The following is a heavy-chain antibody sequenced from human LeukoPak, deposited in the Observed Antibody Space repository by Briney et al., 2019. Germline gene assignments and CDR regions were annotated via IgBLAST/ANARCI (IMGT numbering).Heavy chain of an antibody. V-gene: IGHV1-18*04. D-gene: IGHD3-22*01. CDR1: GYTFTSYG. J-gene: IGHJ4*02. CDR2: ISTYNDNT. Sequence: HWASVKVSCKASGYTFTSYGISWVRQAPGQGLEWMGWISTYNDNTNYAQKLQGRVTMTTDTSTSTAYMQLRSLRSDDTAVYYCARDQRVLSTYYYDTSGYLVFVDWGQGTLVTVSS. CDR3: ARDQRVLSTYYYDTSGYLVFVD.